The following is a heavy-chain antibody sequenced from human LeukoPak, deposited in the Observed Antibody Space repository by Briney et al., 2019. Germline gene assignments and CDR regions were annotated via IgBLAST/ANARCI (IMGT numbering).Heavy chain of an antibody. Sequence: GESLKISCKGSGYSFTSYWIGWVRQMPGKGLEWMGIIYPGDSDTRYSPSFQGQVTISADKSISTAYLQWSSLKASDTAMYYCARLGGRIVATIHSGGEFDYWGQGTLVTVSS. CDR1: GYSFTSYW. CDR2: IYPGDSDT. J-gene: IGHJ4*02. CDR3: ARLGGRIVATIHSGGEFDY. D-gene: IGHD5-12*01. V-gene: IGHV5-51*01.